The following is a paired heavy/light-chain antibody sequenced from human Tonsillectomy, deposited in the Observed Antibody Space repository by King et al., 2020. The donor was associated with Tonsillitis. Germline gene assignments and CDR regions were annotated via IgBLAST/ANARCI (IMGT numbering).Heavy chain of an antibody. V-gene: IGHV3-23*01. J-gene: IGHJ4*02. Sequence: EVQLLESGGGLVQPGGSLRLSCAASGFTFSTYGINWVRQAPGKGLEWVSTISGSGSGGTAYYADSVKGRFTISRDNSRNTLFLQMNSLRADDTATYYCAKLATSDILYASERQPYFDYWGQGTLVTVSS. CDR1: GFTFSTYG. D-gene: IGHD3-9*01. CDR2: ISGSGSGGTA. CDR3: AKLATSDILYASERQPYFDY.
Light chain of an antibody. CDR1: QKIASY. CDR3: QQTYSIPLT. V-gene: IGKV1-39*01. CDR2: DAS. J-gene: IGKJ4*01. Sequence: DVQLTQSPSSLPASVGDRVTITCRASQKIASYLIWYQQRPGKAPRLLIYDASSLHSGVPSRFSGSGSGTDFTLTISSLQPEDVATYYCQQTYSIPLTFGGGTKVEI.